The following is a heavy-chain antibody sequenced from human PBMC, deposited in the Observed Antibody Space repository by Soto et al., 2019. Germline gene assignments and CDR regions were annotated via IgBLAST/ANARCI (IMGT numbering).Heavy chain of an antibody. CDR2: IIPIFGIG. D-gene: IGHD3-3*01. Sequence: QVQLVQSGAEVKKPGSSVKVSCKASGGTFNRYAISWVRQAPGQGLEWMGGIIPIFGIGNDAQRFQGRVPITAAESTGTAYMELSSLRSEDTGVYYCARSAITLFGVVSIPPHYYSEMDVWGQGTTVTVSS. V-gene: IGHV1-69*01. CDR1: GGTFNRYA. J-gene: IGHJ6*02. CDR3: ARSAITLFGVVSIPPHYYSEMDV.